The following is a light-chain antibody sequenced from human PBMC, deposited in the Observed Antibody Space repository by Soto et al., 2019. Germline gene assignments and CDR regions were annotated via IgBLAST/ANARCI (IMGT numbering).Light chain of an antibody. V-gene: IGLV2-11*01. CDR3: CSSAGSYSDV. CDR1: SSDVGGYNY. CDR2: DVS. Sequence: QSALTQPRSVSGSPGQSVTISCTGTSSDVGGYNYVSWYQQHPGKAPKLMIYDVSKRPSGVPDRFSGSKSGNTASLTISGLQAEDEADYYFCSSAGSYSDVFGTGTKVTVL. J-gene: IGLJ1*01.